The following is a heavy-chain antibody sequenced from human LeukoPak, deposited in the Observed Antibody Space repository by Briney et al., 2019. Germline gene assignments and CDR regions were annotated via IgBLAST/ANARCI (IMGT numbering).Heavy chain of an antibody. J-gene: IGHJ4*02. CDR3: AREGGFYRPLDY. V-gene: IGHV4-4*02. CDR2: VHLDGRT. CDR1: GGSVTSTNW. D-gene: IGHD3-3*01. Sequence: SETLSLTCGVSGGSVTSTNWWTWVRQPPGKGLEWIGEVHLDGRTNYDPSLKSRLTMSVDLSENHISLKLTSVTAADTAVYYCAREGGFYRPLDYSGQGTLVTVPS.